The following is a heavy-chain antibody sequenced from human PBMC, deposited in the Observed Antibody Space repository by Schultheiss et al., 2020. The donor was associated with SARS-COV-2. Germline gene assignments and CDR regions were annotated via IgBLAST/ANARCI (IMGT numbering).Heavy chain of an antibody. J-gene: IGHJ4*02. CDR3: ARDAFAGGSTSGHY. CDR1: GGSFSGYY. CDR2: IYYSGST. V-gene: IGHV4-34*01. Sequence: SETLSLTCAVYGGSFSGYYWSWIRQPPGKGLEWIGSIYYSGSTYYNPSLKSRVTISVDTSKNQFSLKLSSVTAADTAVYYCARDAFAGGSTSGHYWGQGTLVTVSS. D-gene: IGHD2-2*01.